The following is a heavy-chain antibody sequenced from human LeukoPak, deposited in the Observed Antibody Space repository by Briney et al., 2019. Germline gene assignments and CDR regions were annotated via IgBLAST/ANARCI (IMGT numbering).Heavy chain of an antibody. CDR1: GGSISSGNYY. Sequence: SETLSLTCTVSGGSISSGNYYWSWIRQHPGKGLEWIGYIHHSGSTYYNPSLKSRVITSVDTSKNQFSLKLNSVTAADTAVYYCATYGSGSYRFDPWGQGTLVTVSS. D-gene: IGHD3-10*01. V-gene: IGHV4-31*03. CDR3: ATYGSGSYRFDP. J-gene: IGHJ5*02. CDR2: IHHSGST.